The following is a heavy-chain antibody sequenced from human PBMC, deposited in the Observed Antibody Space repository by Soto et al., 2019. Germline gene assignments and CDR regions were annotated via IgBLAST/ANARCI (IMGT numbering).Heavy chain of an antibody. CDR2: IWYDGSNK. CDR3: ARPDCSSTSCYVGPYRDV. V-gene: IGHV3-33*01. D-gene: IGHD2-2*01. J-gene: IGHJ6*03. CDR1: GFTFSSYG. Sequence: QVQLVESGGGVVQPGRSLRLSCAASGFTFSSYGMHWVRQAPGKGLEWVAVIWYDGSNKYYADSVKGRFTISSDNSKNTLYMQMNSLGAEDTAVYYCARPDCSSTSCYVGPYRDVWGKGTTVTVSS.